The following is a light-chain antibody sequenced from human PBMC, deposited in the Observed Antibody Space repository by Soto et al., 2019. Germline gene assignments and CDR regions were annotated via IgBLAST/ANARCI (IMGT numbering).Light chain of an antibody. V-gene: IGLV2-14*01. CDR2: DVS. CDR1: SSDVGGYNY. J-gene: IGLJ1*01. Sequence: QSVLTQPASVSGSPGQSITISCTGTSSDVGGYNYVSWYQQHPGKAPNLMIYDVSNRPSGVSILFSGSKSGNTASLTISGLQAEDEADYYCSSYTSSSTLYVFGTGTKVTVL. CDR3: SSYTSSSTLYV.